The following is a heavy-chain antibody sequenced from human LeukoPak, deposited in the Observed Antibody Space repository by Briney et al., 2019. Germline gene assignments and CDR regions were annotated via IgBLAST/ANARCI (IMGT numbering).Heavy chain of an antibody. D-gene: IGHD2-15*01. CDR1: GFTFSTYG. J-gene: IGHJ4*02. Sequence: GGSLRLSCAASGFTFSTYGIHWVRQAPGKGLEWVGLLSSGGINKHYADSVKGRFIISRDNSMNTLYLQLNSLGVEDTAVYYCARDHAGSGRAFDYWGQGTLVTVSS. CDR2: LSSGGINK. CDR3: ARDHAGSGRAFDY. V-gene: IGHV3-30*03.